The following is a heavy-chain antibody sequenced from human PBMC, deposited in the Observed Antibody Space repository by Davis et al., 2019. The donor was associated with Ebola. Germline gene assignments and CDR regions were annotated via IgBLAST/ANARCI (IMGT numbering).Heavy chain of an antibody. CDR1: GYNFATYW. Sequence: GGSLRLSCQSSGYNFATYWIGWVRQMPGKGLEWMGIIYPGASDVRYSSSFQGHFTISADRAITPAYLQWSSLRASDTALYYCARPYTSGQGNAFNVWGQGTMVTVSS. CDR3: ARPYTSGQGNAFNV. CDR2: IYPGASDV. V-gene: IGHV5-51*01. D-gene: IGHD6-19*01. J-gene: IGHJ3*01.